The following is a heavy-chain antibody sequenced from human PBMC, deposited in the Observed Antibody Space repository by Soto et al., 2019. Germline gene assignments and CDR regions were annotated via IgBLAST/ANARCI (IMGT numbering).Heavy chain of an antibody. CDR3: AKVRIGVVIYDAFDI. CDR1: GFTVSSNY. V-gene: IGHV3-53*05. D-gene: IGHD3-3*01. Sequence: GGSLRLSCAASGFTVSSNYMSWVRQAPEKGLKWVSVIYSGGVTYYADSVKGRFTISRDNAKNSLYLQMNSLRAEDTALYYCAKVRIGVVIYDAFDIWGQGTMVTVSS. J-gene: IGHJ3*02. CDR2: IYSGGVT.